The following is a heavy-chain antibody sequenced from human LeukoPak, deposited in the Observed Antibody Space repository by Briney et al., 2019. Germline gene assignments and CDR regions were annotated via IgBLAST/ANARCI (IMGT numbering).Heavy chain of an antibody. Sequence: PSETLSLTCTVSGGSISSYYWSWIRQPAGKGLEWIGRIYTSGSTNYNPSLKSRVTMSVDTSKNQFSLKLSSVTAADTAVYYCAREVVRGVITKLYYMDVWGKGTTVTISS. V-gene: IGHV4-4*07. CDR3: AREVVRGVITKLYYMDV. CDR1: GGSISSYY. J-gene: IGHJ6*03. CDR2: IYTSGST. D-gene: IGHD3-10*01.